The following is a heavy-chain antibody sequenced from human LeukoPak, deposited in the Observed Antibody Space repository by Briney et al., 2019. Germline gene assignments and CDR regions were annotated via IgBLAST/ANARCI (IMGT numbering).Heavy chain of an antibody. D-gene: IGHD3-3*01. J-gene: IGHJ5*02. CDR2: IYHSGST. CDR3: ARHGVLRFLEWFHWFDP. CDR1: GYSISSGYY. V-gene: IGHV4-38-2*01. Sequence: SETLSLTCAVSGYSISSGYYWGWIRQPPGKGLEWIGSIYHSGSTYYNPSLKSRVTISVDTSKNLFSLKLSSVTAADTAVYYCARHGVLRFLEWFHWFDPWGQGTLVTVSS.